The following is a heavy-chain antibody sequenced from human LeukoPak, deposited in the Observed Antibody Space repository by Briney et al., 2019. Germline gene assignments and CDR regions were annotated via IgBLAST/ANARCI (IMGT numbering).Heavy chain of an antibody. CDR3: ARSGRDGYNWDAFDI. CDR2: ISYDESNK. D-gene: IGHD5-24*01. V-gene: IGHV3-30*03. CDR1: GFIFSSYG. Sequence: PGGSLRLSCGASGFIFSSYGMHWVRQAPGKGLEWVAVISYDESNKYYADSVKGRFTISRDNSKNTLYLHLNSLRTEDTAVYYCARSGRDGYNWDAFDIWGQGTMVTISS. J-gene: IGHJ3*02.